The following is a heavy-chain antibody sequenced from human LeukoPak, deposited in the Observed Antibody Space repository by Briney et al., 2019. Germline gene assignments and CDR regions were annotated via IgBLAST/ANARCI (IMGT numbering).Heavy chain of an antibody. CDR2: ISYSGNA. D-gene: IGHD3-22*01. CDR3: AGLGVVVLVYQFES. Sequence: SETLSLTCAVSGGSVSSSKYLWGWIRQPPGKELEWIGSISYSGNADYNPSLRSRVTLSVDTSKDQFSLKLTSVTAADSAVYYCAGLGVVVLVYQFESWGQGTPVTVSS. CDR1: GGSVSSSKYL. V-gene: IGHV4-39*07. J-gene: IGHJ4*02.